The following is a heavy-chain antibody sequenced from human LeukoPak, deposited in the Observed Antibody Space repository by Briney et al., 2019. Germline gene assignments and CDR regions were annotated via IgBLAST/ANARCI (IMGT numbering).Heavy chain of an antibody. V-gene: IGHV3-7*03. D-gene: IGHD3-3*01. CDR2: IKEDGSER. CDR3: ARVSLSRNNDFWSGYYSPYFVY. Sequence: PGGSLRLSCAASGFTFTSYWMSWVRQPPGKGLEWVANIKEDGSERYYVDSVKGRFTISRDNAKNSLFLLMSSLRVEDTAVYYCARVSLSRNNDFWSGYYSPYFVYWGQGTLVTVSS. CDR1: GFTFTSYW. J-gene: IGHJ4*02.